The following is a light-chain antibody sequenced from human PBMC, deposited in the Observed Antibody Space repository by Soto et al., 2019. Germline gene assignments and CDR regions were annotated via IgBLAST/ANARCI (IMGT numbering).Light chain of an antibody. V-gene: IGLV3-21*04. CDR3: QVWDSSSDHVV. J-gene: IGLJ2*01. CDR1: NIGSKS. Sequence: SYELTQPPSVSVAPGKTARITCGGNNIGSKSVHWYQQKPGQAPVLVIYYDSDRPSGIPERFSGSNSGNTATLTISRVEAGDDVDYYCQVWDSSSDHVVFGGGTKRTVI. CDR2: YDS.